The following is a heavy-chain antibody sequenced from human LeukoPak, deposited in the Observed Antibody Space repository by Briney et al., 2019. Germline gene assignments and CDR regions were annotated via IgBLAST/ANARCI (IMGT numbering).Heavy chain of an antibody. CDR1: GFTFSSFW. D-gene: IGHD2-2*01. V-gene: IGHV3-74*01. Sequence: GGSLRLSCAASGFTFSSFWMHWVRQVPGEGLVWVSRINSDGRDITYADSVKGRFTVSRDNAENTLYLQMNSLRAEDTAVYYCARGGCSWTSCLDYWGQGTLVTVSS. CDR3: ARGGCSWTSCLDY. CDR2: INSDGRDI. J-gene: IGHJ4*02.